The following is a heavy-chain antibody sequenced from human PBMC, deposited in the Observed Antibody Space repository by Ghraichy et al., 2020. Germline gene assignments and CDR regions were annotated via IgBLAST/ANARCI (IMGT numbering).Heavy chain of an antibody. V-gene: IGHV4-39*01. D-gene: IGHD3-3*01. CDR2: IFYSGST. CDR1: GGSISSNSYY. CDR3: ARVQGWSGYYRHDY. Sequence: SQTLSLTCTVSGGSISSNSYYWGWIRQPPGKGLEWIGSIFYSGSTYYNPSLKSRVTISVDTSKNQFSLKLCSVTAADTAVYYCARVQGWSGYYRHDYWGQGTLVTVSS. J-gene: IGHJ4*02.